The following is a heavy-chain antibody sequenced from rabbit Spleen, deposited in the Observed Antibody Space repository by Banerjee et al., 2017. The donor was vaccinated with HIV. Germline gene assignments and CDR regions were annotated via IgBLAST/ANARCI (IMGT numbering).Heavy chain of an antibody. J-gene: IGHJ6*01. CDR2: VDAGSSGST. CDR3: ARDTSSSFSSYGMDL. CDR1: GFSVSTYY. D-gene: IGHD1-1*01. Sequence: QSLEESGGDLVKPGASLTLTCTASGFSVSTYYMWWVRQTPGKGLEWIAYVDAGSSGSTYFASWAKGRFTISKTSTTTVTLQMTSLTAADTATYFCARDTSSSFSSYGMDLWGPGTLVTVS. V-gene: IGHV1S40*01.